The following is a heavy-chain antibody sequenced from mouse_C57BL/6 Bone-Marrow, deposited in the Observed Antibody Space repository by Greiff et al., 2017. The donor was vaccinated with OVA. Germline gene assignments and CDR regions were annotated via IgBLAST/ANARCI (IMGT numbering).Heavy chain of an antibody. D-gene: IGHD1-1*01. CDR1: GFTFSDYG. Sequence: DVQLVESGGGLVKPGGSLKLSCAASGFTFSDYGMHWVRQAPEKGLEWVAYISSGSSTIYYADTVKGRFTISRDNAKNTLFLQMTSLRSEDTAMYYCARQGYGSSWGFAYWGQGTLVTVSA. J-gene: IGHJ3*01. V-gene: IGHV5-17*01. CDR2: ISSGSSTI. CDR3: ARQGYGSSWGFAY.